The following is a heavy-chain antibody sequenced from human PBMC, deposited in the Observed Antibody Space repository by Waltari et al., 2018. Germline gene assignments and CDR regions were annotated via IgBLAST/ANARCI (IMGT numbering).Heavy chain of an antibody. CDR1: GFTFSNYW. Sequence: EEQLVESGGGLVQPGGSLRLSCAASGFTFSNYWMHWVRQAPGKGLVWGSVMNTGASDTRYADSVRGRFTISRDDAKNTVYLQMNSLGDEDTAVYYCARGLVTAVGYGDFWGQGTLVTVSS. D-gene: IGHD6-13*01. J-gene: IGHJ4*02. CDR3: ARGLVTAVGYGDF. V-gene: IGHV3-74*01. CDR2: MNTGASDT.